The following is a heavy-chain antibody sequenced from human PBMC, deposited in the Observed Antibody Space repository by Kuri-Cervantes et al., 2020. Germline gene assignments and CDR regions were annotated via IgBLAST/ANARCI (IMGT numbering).Heavy chain of an antibody. Sequence: ASVKVSCKVSGYTLTELSMHWVRQAPGKGLEWMGGFDPEDGETIYAQKFQGRVTMTTDTSTSTAYMELRSLRSDDTAVYYCAREGKVVTMVRGVYYYYGMDVWGQGTTVTVSS. J-gene: IGHJ6*02. CDR3: AREGKVVTMVRGVYYYYGMDV. CDR1: GYTLTELS. V-gene: IGHV1-24*01. D-gene: IGHD3-10*01. CDR2: FDPEDGET.